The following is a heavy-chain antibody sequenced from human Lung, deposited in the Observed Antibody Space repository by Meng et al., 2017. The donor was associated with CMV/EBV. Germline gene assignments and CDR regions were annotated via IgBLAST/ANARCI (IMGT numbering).Heavy chain of an antibody. CDR3: VREHLRVFGVGLPGDC. CDR1: GFTFGDHA. CDR2: IRSQSYGETT. J-gene: IGHJ4*01. V-gene: IGHV3-49*04. D-gene: IGHD3-3*01. Sequence: GESLKISCTAPGFTFGDHAITWVRQDAGKGLEWVGFIRSQSYGETTEYAASVKGRFTVTRDDSKNIAYLKMNNLKTEDTAVYSCVREHLRVFGVGLPGDCXGRGXLVTFSS.